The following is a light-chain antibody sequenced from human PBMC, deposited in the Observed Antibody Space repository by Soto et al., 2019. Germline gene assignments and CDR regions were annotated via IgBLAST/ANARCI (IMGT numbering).Light chain of an antibody. CDR1: EDINNY. CDR3: QHYHTLPPELT. J-gene: IGKJ5*01. Sequence: IQLTQSPSTLSASVGDRVTITCQASEDINNYLNWYQQKPGKAPKLLIYDASDLETGVPSRFSGSVSGSDFSFTFSNAQPEDVATYFCQHYHTLPPELTFGQGTRLEIK. V-gene: IGKV1-33*01. CDR2: DAS.